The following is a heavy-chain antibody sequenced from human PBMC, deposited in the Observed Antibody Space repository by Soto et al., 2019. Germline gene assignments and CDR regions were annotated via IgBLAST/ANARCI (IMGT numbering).Heavy chain of an antibody. Sequence: EVQLEQSGAEVRKPGESLKISCKGSGDTFPNYWIGWVRQMPGRGLEWMGSIDPGDSETRYSPSFQCQVTTSADKSMSTTDLQWTSLKASATAMYYGARLARFWTGYFGACRDYSYHGMDVWGQGTTVTVSS. D-gene: IGHD3-3*01. J-gene: IGHJ6*02. V-gene: IGHV5-51*01. CDR2: IDPGDSET. CDR1: GDTFPNYW. CDR3: ARLARFWTGYFGACRDYSYHGMDV.